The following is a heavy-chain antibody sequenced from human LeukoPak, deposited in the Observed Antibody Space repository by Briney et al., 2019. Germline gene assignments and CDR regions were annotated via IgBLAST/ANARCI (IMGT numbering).Heavy chain of an antibody. V-gene: IGHV1-2*02. Sequence: GASVKVSCKASGYTFTGYYMHWVRQAPGQGLEWMGWINPNSGGTNYAQKFQGRVTMTRDTSISTAYMELSRLSSDDTAVYYCAREEIIVGATTGNWFDPWGQGTLVTVSS. D-gene: IGHD1-26*01. CDR2: INPNSGGT. J-gene: IGHJ5*02. CDR1: GYTFTGYY. CDR3: AREEIIVGATTGNWFDP.